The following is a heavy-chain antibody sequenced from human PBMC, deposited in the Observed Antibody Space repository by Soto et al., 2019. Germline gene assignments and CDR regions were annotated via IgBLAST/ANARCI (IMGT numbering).Heavy chain of an antibody. D-gene: IGHD3-10*01. CDR1: GYTFTGYY. V-gene: IGHV1-2*02. J-gene: IGHJ3*02. CDR3: ARDSKQLKWFGVPNAFDI. Sequence: ASVKVSCKASGYTFTGYYMHWVRQAPGQGLEWTGWINPNSGGTNYAQKFQGRVTMTRDTSISTAYMELSRLRSDDTAVYYCARDSKQLKWFGVPNAFDIWGQGTMVTVSS. CDR2: INPNSGGT.